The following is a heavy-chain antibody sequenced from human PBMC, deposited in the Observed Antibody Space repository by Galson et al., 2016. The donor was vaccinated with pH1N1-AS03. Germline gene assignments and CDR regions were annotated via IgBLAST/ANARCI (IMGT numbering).Heavy chain of an antibody. CDR1: GDSLDTFS. CDR2: TFYGGST. D-gene: IGHD3-10*01. Sequence: LSLTCSVPGDSLDTFSWTWIRQPPGKGLEWIGFTFYGGSTHYNPSLKSRITISVDTSKNLFSLQLKSVTAADTAVYYCASRSSVLYSYGSDVWGQGTTVIVSS. V-gene: IGHV4-59*01. J-gene: IGHJ6*02. CDR3: ASRSSVLYSYGSDV.